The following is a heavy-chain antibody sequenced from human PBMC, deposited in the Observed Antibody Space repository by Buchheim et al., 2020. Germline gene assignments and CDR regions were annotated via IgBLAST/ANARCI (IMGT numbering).Heavy chain of an antibody. V-gene: IGHV3-15*01. CDR2: IKNKIYGGTA. CDR3: TTGSNFDISTGSEDY. J-gene: IGHJ4*02. CDR1: GFSFTNAW. D-gene: IGHD3-9*01. Sequence: EVQLVESGGGLVKPGGSLRLSCAASGFSFTNAWMTWVRQTPGKGLEWVGRIKNKIYGGTADYGAPVKGRSTISRDDSQNTLYLQMNRLKTEDTAVYYCTTGSNFDISTGSEDYWGQGTL.